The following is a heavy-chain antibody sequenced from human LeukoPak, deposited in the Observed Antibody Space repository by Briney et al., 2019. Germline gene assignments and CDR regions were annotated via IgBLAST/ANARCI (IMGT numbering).Heavy chain of an antibody. D-gene: IGHD4-17*01. J-gene: IGHJ4*02. CDR3: ARHFAYGDYASSFDY. CDR2: IYYSGST. Sequence: SQTLSLTCTVSGGSISSGGYYWSWIRQPPGKGLEWIGYIYYSGSTNYNPSLKSRVTISVDTSKNQFSLKLSSVTAADTAVYYCARHFAYGDYASSFDYWGQGTLVTVSS. CDR1: GGSISSGGYY. V-gene: IGHV4-61*08.